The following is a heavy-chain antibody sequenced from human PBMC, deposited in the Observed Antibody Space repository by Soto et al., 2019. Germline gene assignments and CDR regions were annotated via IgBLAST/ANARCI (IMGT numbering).Heavy chain of an antibody. V-gene: IGHV3-23*01. CDR2: ISGSGGST. D-gene: IGHD3-22*01. CDR3: AKDSYDTLPSYYFDY. J-gene: IGHJ4*02. Sequence: GGSLILSCAASGFTFSSYSRSWVRQAPGKGLEWVSAISGSGGSTYYADSVKGRFTISRDNSKNTLYLQMNSLRAGDTAVYYCAKDSYDTLPSYYFDYWGQGTLVTVSS. CDR1: GFTFSSYS.